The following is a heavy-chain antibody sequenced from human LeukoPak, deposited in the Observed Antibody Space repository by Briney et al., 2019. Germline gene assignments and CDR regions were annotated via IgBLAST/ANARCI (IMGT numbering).Heavy chain of an antibody. J-gene: IGHJ4*02. D-gene: IGHD3-10*01. CDR1: GFTFSSYG. CDR2: IRYDGSNK. V-gene: IGHV3-30*02. Sequence: GGSLRLSCAASGFTFSSYGMHWVRQAPGKGLEWVAFIRYDGSNKYYADSAKGRFTISRDNSKNTLYLQMNSLRAEDTAVYYCAKDSTAPISITMVRGRWYFDYWGQGTLVTVSS. CDR3: AKDSTAPISITMVRGRWYFDY.